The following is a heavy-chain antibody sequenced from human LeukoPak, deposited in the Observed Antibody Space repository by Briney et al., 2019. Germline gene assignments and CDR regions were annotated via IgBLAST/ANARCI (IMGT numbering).Heavy chain of an antibody. D-gene: IGHD3-22*01. J-gene: IGHJ3*02. V-gene: IGHV3-43D*03. CDR3: AKDIGYDSSGRLDI. CDR1: GFTFDDYA. Sequence: GGSLRLSCAASGFTFDDYAMHWVRQAPGKGLEWVCLISWDGGSTYYADSVKGRFTISRDNSKNSLYLQMNSLRAEDTALYYCAKDIGYDSSGRLDIWGQGTMVTVSS. CDR2: ISWDGGST.